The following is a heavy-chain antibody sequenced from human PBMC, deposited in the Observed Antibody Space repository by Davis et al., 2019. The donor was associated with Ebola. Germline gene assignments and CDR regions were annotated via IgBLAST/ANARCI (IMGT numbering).Heavy chain of an antibody. Sequence: ASVKVSCKASGYTFTSYGISWVRQAPGQGLEWMGWISAYNGNTNYAQKLQGRVTMTTDTSTSTAYMELRSLRSDDTAVYYCARDYGWVTTVTTRYYYYGMDVWGQGTTVTVSS. D-gene: IGHD4-11*01. J-gene: IGHJ6*02. V-gene: IGHV1-18*01. CDR3: ARDYGWVTTVTTRYYYYGMDV. CDR2: ISAYNGNT. CDR1: GYTFTSYG.